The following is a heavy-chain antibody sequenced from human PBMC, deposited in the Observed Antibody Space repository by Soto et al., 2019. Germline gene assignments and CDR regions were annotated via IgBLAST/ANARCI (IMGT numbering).Heavy chain of an antibody. D-gene: IGHD3-10*01. CDR3: AKDQARAVRGVPGY. V-gene: IGHV3-23*01. CDR1: GFTFSSYA. CDR2: ISGSGGST. J-gene: IGHJ4*02. Sequence: PGGSLRLSCAAPGFTFSSYAMSWVRQAPGKGLEWVSAISGSGGSTYYADSVKGRFTISRDNSKNTLYLQMNSLRAEDTAVYYCAKDQARAVRGVPGYWGQGTLVTVSS.